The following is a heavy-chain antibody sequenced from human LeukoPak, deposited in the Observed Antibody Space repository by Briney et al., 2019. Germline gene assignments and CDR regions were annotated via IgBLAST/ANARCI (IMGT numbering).Heavy chain of an antibody. J-gene: IGHJ6*02. Sequence: GGSLRLSCAASGFTFSSYWMNWARQAPGKGLEWVASINHNGNVNYYVDTVKGRFTISRDNAKNSLYLQMSNLRAEDTAVYFCARGGGLDVWGQGATVTVSS. D-gene: IGHD3-16*01. CDR2: INHNGNVN. CDR3: ARGGGLDV. CDR1: GFTFSSYW. V-gene: IGHV3-7*03.